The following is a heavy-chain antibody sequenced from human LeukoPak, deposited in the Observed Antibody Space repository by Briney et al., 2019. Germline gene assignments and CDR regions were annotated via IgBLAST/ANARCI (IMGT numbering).Heavy chain of an antibody. J-gene: IGHJ4*02. CDR1: GFTFSSHG. Sequence: GRSLRLSCAASGFTFSSHGMHWVRQAPGRGLEWVAIIWYDGSNKYYADSVKGRFTISRDNAKNSLFLQMNSLRAEDTAVYYCARDRGADYWGQGTLVTVSS. CDR3: ARDRGADY. D-gene: IGHD1-26*01. CDR2: IWYDGSNK. V-gene: IGHV3-33*01.